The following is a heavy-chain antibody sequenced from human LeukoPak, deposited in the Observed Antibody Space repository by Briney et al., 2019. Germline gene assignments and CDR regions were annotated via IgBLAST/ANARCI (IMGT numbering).Heavy chain of an antibody. CDR1: GGSFSDYY. J-gene: IGHJ4*02. D-gene: IGHD6-13*01. Sequence: PSETLSLTCAVYGGSFSDYYWSWIRQPPGKGLEYIGEINHSGITNYNPSLMSRVTISVDTSKNQFSLKLSSVTAADTAVYYCARAEDSSSWYPFPFDYWGQGTLVTVSS. CDR2: INHSGIT. V-gene: IGHV4-34*01. CDR3: ARAEDSSSWYPFPFDY.